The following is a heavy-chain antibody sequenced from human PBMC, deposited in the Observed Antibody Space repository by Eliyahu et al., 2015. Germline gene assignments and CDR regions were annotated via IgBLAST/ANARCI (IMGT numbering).Heavy chain of an antibody. D-gene: IGHD3-22*01. CDR3: ARRGLFRNSEYYYGFFDF. V-gene: IGHV4-31*03. CDR2: IYRSGGT. CDR1: GGSXSXGDYY. J-gene: IGHJ4*02. Sequence: QVQLQESGPGLVKPSQTLSLTCTVPGGSXSXGDYYWNWIRQYPGKGLEWIGYIYRSGGTYYNPSLKSRVSISIDTSKNQFSLKLSSVTAADTAVYYCARRGLFRNSEYYYGFFDFWGQGILVTVSS.